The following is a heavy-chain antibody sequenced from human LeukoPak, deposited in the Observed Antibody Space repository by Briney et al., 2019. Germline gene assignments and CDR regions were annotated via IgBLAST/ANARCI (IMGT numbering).Heavy chain of an antibody. V-gene: IGHV4-4*08. D-gene: IGHD3-10*01. CDR2: MSTSGST. CDR1: GGSISSYY. Sequence: SETLSLTCTVSGGSISSYYWSWIRQPPGKGLEWIGRMSTSGSTNYNPSLKSRVTISVDTSKNQFSLKLSSVTAADTAVYYCATRSGVRGAVDYWGQGTLVTVSS. J-gene: IGHJ4*02. CDR3: ATRSGVRGAVDY.